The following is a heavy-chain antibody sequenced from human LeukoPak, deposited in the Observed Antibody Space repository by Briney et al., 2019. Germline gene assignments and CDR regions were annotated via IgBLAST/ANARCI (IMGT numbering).Heavy chain of an antibody. CDR1: GFTFSSYG. CDR2: IRYDGSSK. Sequence: GGSLRLSCAASGFTFSSYGMHWVRQAPGKGLEWVAFIRYDGSSKYYADSVKGRFTISRDNSKNTLYLQMNSLRAEDTAVYYCAKGYSSTLPDWFDPWGQGTLVTVSS. D-gene: IGHD6-13*01. J-gene: IGHJ5*02. CDR3: AKGYSSTLPDWFDP. V-gene: IGHV3-30*02.